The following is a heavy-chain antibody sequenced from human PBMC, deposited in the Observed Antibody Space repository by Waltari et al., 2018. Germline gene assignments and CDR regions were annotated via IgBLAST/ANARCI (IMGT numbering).Heavy chain of an antibody. J-gene: IGHJ1*01. D-gene: IGHD1-26*01. CDR1: GGSFSGYY. V-gene: IGHV4-34*01. Sequence: QVQLQQWGAGLLKPSETLSLTCAVYGGSFSGYYWSWIRQPPGKGLEWIGEINHSGSTNYNPSLKSRVTISVDTSKNQFALKLSSVTAADTAVYYCARGIGEGATKAEYFQHWGQGTLVTVSS. CDR3: ARGIGEGATKAEYFQH. CDR2: INHSGST.